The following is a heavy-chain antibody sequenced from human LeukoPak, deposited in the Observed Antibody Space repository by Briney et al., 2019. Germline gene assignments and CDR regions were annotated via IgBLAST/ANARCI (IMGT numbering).Heavy chain of an antibody. J-gene: IGHJ4*02. CDR1: GFTFDDYA. CDR2: ISWNSGSI. D-gene: IGHD6-13*01. V-gene: IGHV3-9*01. Sequence: GRSLRLSCAASGFTFDDYAMHWVRQTPGKGLEYVSGISWNSGSIVYVDSVKGRFAISRDNAKNSLYLQMNSLRAEDTAFYYCTKGAPQASSSWPFDYWGQGTLVTVSS. CDR3: TKGAPQASSSWPFDY.